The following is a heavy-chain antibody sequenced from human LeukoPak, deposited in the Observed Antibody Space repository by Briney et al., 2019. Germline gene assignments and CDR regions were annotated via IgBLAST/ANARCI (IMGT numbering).Heavy chain of an antibody. CDR2: ISYDGSNK. Sequence: GGSLRLSCAASGFTFSSYGMHWVRQAPGKGLEWVAVISYDGSNKYYADSVKGRFTISRDNSKNTLYLQMNSLGAEDTAVYYCARVESAMRGFDYWGQGTLVTVSS. D-gene: IGHD3-16*01. CDR1: GFTFSSYG. V-gene: IGHV3-30*03. J-gene: IGHJ4*02. CDR3: ARVESAMRGFDY.